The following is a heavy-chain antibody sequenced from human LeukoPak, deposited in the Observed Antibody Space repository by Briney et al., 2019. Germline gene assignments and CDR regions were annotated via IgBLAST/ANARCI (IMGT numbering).Heavy chain of an antibody. J-gene: IGHJ4*02. CDR2: IYYSGST. CDR1: GGSISSYY. Sequence: PSETLSLTCTVSGGSISSYYWSWIRQPAGKGLEWIGSIYYSGSTSYNPSLKSRVTISVDTSKNEFSLSLSSVAAADTAVYYCARNASIAAAGNGGRYFDYWGQGTLVTVAS. V-gene: IGHV4-59*05. D-gene: IGHD6-13*01. CDR3: ARNASIAAAGNGGRYFDY.